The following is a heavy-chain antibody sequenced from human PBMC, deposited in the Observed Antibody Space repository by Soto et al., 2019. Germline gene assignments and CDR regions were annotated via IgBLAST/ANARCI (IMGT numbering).Heavy chain of an antibody. Sequence: QLQLQESGPGLVKPSETLSLTCSVSGGSISSFTYYWGWIRQPPGKGLEWLGTVYYNENTYYNPSLKSRVTITADTAKNQFSLNLRSVTAADTAMYFCARRERYYGSPGWFDPWGPGTLVTVSS. CDR2: VYYNENT. CDR1: GGSISSFTYY. J-gene: IGHJ5*02. CDR3: ARRERYYGSPGWFDP. D-gene: IGHD3-10*01. V-gene: IGHV4-39*01.